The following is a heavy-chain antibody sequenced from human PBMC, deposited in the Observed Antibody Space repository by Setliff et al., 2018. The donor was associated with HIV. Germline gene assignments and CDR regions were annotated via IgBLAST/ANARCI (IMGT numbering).Heavy chain of an antibody. V-gene: IGHV3-48*01. D-gene: IGHD1-1*01. J-gene: IGHJ3*01. Sequence: PGGSLRLSCAASGFTFNTYGMNWVRQAPGKGLEWVAHIGSSNHGIHYTASVQGRFTISRGNARNSLYLQVNSLRVEDTAVYFCARDHVVNGFDVWGQGTMVTVSS. CDR2: IGSSNHGI. CDR1: GFTFNTYG. CDR3: ARDHVVNGFDV.